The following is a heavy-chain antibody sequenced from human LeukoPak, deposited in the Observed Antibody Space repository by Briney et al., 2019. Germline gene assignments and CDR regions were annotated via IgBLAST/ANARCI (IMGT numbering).Heavy chain of an antibody. V-gene: IGHV3-30*18. CDR3: AKAGEGGIVDY. CDR2: ISYDGSNK. Sequence: PGGSLRLSCAAYGFTFSSYGTHWVRQAPGKGLEWVAVISYDGSNKYYADSVKGRFTISRDNSKNTLYLQMNSLRAEDTAVYYCAKAGEGGIVDYWGQGTLVTVSS. D-gene: IGHD3-16*01. CDR1: GFTFSSYG. J-gene: IGHJ4*02.